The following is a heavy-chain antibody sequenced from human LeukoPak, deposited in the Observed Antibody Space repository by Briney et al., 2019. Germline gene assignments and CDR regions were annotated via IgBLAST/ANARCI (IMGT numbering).Heavy chain of an antibody. J-gene: IGHJ5*02. D-gene: IGHD6-13*01. V-gene: IGHV1-2*04. CDR3: ARDGGAAAGVGDWFDP. CDR2: TNPNSGGT. CDR1: GYTFTGYY. Sequence: ASVKVSCKASGYTFTGYYMHWVRQAPGQGLEWMGWTNPNSGGTNYAQKFQGWVTMTRDTSISTAYMELSRLRSDDTAVYSCARDGGAAAGVGDWFDPWGQGTLVTVSS.